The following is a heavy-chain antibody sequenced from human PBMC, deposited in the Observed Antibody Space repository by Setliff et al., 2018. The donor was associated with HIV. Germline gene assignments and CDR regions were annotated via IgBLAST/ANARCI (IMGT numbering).Heavy chain of an antibody. CDR3: ATGGHRLHDY. D-gene: IGHD1-26*01. CDR2: VHSNGFK. Sequence: PSETLSLTCDVSGVSINSGDYSWNWIRQPAGKRLEWIGHVHSNGFKNYNSSLESRVDISVDTSKNQISLKLRSVTAADTAVYYCATGGHRLHDYWGQGTLVTVSS. CDR1: GVSINSGDYS. V-gene: IGHV4-61*09. J-gene: IGHJ4*02.